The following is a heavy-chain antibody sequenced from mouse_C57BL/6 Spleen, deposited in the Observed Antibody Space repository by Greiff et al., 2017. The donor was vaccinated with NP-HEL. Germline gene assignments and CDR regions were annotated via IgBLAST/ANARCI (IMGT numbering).Heavy chain of an antibody. D-gene: IGHD2-4*01. CDR3: ATIYYDYDAFAY. J-gene: IGHJ3*01. CDR1: GYTFTSYW. CDR2: IHPSDSAT. Sequence: QVHVKQPGAELVKPGASVKVSCKASGYTFTSYWMHWVKQRPGQGLEWIGRIHPSDSATNYNQKFKGKATLTVDKSSSTASMQLSSLPSEHSAVYYCATIYYDYDAFAYWGQGTLVTVSA. V-gene: IGHV1-74*01.